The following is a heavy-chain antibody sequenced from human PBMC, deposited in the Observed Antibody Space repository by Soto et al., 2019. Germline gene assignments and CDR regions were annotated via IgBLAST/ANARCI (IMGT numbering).Heavy chain of an antibody. V-gene: IGHV3-9*01. CDR3: AKGVRYYYYYGMDV. Sequence: GGSLRLSCAASGFTFDDYAMHWVRQAPGKGLEWVSGISWNSGSIGYADSVKGRFTISRDNAKNSLYLQMNSLRAEDTALYYCAKGVRYYYYYGMDVWGQGTTVTVSS. CDR1: GFTFDDYA. CDR2: ISWNSGSI. J-gene: IGHJ6*02.